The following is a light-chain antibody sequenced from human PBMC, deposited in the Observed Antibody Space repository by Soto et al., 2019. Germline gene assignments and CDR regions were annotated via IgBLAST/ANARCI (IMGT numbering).Light chain of an antibody. Sequence: EIVMTQSPATLSVSPGERATLSCRASQNVTSNLAWYQQKPGHAPRLLIYGASTRATGNPARFSGSGSGTEFTLTISSLQSEDFAVYCCQQYNNWPPTVGQGTKVDIK. CDR2: GAS. CDR1: QNVTSN. CDR3: QQYNNWPPT. V-gene: IGKV3-15*01. J-gene: IGKJ1*01.